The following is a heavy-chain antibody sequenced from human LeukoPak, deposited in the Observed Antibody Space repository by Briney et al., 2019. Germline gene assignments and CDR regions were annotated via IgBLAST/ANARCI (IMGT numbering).Heavy chain of an antibody. J-gene: IGHJ5*02. CDR3: ARGPYSSSWYDWFDP. CDR2: ISSSSSYI. CDR1: GFTFSSYS. D-gene: IGHD6-13*01. V-gene: IGHV3-21*01. Sequence: GGSLRLSCAASGFTFSSYSMNWVRQAPGKGLEWVSSISSSSSYIYYADSVKGRFTISRDNAKNSLYLQMNSLGAEDTAVYYCARGPYSSSWYDWFDPWGQGTLVTVSS.